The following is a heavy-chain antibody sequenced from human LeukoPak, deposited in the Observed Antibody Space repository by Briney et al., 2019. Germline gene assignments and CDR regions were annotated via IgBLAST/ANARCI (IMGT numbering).Heavy chain of an antibody. CDR3: ARGGSDSSRYWVY. D-gene: IGHD4-11*01. CDR2: IEPDASEN. Sequence: GGSLRLSCEASGFIFSRLWMTWVRQARGKDLAWVANIEPDASENYYSDSVKGRFIISRDNVRNLLFLHMNSLSAADTAVCYCARGGSDSSRYWVYWGQGTLVTVSS. CDR1: GFIFSRLW. J-gene: IGHJ4*02. V-gene: IGHV3-7*01.